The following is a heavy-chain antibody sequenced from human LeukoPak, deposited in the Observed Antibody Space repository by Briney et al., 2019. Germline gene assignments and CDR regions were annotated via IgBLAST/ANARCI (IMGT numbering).Heavy chain of an antibody. D-gene: IGHD1-14*01. CDR3: VKDLDNHYYQTLFDY. J-gene: IGHJ4*02. CDR2: ISNNGGSA. Sequence: GGSLRLSCAASGLTGSHNYVSWVRQAPGKGLEYVSAISNNGGSAYYADSVKGRFTISRDNSKNTLYLQMSSLRAEDTAVYYCVKDLDNHYYQTLFDYWGQGTLVTVSS. CDR1: GLTGSHNY. V-gene: IGHV3-64D*06.